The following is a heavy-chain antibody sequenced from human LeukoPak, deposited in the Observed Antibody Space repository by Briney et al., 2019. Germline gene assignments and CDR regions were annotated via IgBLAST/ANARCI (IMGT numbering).Heavy chain of an antibody. CDR2: SKYDGSTK. D-gene: IGHD2/OR15-2a*01. V-gene: IGHV3-74*01. J-gene: IGHJ3*01. CDR1: GFSLSGSW. CDR3: ARSDYFHN. Sequence: GGSLRLSCEASGFSLSGSWMHWVRQAPGKGLMWVSQSKYDGSTKSYAASVRGRFTISRDSAKNTLYLHMDSLRAEDTAVYYCARSDYFHNWGQGTMVVVSA.